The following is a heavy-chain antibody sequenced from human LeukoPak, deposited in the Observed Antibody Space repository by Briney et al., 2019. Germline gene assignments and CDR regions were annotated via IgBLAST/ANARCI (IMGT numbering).Heavy chain of an antibody. V-gene: IGHV3-7*01. Sequence: GGSLRLSCAASGFTFSSYWMSWVRQAPGKGLEWVANIKQDGSEKYYVDSVKGRFTISRDNAKNSLYLQMNSLRAEDTAVYYRASSDYYDSSGYFYWGQGTLVTVSS. D-gene: IGHD3-22*01. CDR3: ASSDYYDSSGYFY. CDR2: IKQDGSEK. CDR1: GFTFSSYW. J-gene: IGHJ4*02.